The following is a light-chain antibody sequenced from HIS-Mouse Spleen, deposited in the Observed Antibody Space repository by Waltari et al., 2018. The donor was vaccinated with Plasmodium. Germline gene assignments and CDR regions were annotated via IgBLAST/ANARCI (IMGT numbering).Light chain of an antibody. J-gene: IGKJ1*01. Sequence: DIQMTKSPSTLSASVGERVTITCRASQSISSWLALYQHKPGKAPKLLIYKASSLESGVPSRFSGSGSETEFTLTISSLHPDDFATYYCQQYNSYSWTFGQGTKVEIK. CDR2: KAS. CDR1: QSISSW. CDR3: QQYNSYSWT. V-gene: IGKV1-5*03.